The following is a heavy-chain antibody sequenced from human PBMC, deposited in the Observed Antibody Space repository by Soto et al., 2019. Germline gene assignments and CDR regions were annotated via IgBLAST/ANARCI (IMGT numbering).Heavy chain of an antibody. Sequence: EVQLVESGGDLIQPGGSLRLSCAAYGFTVSKIYMSWVRQAPGKGLEWVSVIYSGGDTFYADSVKGRFTISRDNSKNTLYLRMNSLRIEDTAVYYCTRDPWDYWGQGTLVTVSS. CDR3: TRDPWDY. J-gene: IGHJ4*02. CDR2: IYSGGDT. CDR1: GFTVSKIY. V-gene: IGHV3-53*01.